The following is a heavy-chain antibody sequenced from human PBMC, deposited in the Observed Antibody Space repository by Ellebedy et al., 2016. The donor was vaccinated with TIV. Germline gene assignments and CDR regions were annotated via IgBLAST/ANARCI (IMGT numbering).Heavy chain of an antibody. V-gene: IGHV3-30-3*01. CDR2: ISYDGSNK. CDR1: GFTFSSYA. CDR3: ARLSFGEGG. D-gene: IGHD3-10*01. Sequence: PGGSLRLSCAASGFTFSSYAMHWVRQAPGKGLEWVAVISYDGSNKYYADSVKGRFTISRDNSKNTLYLQMNSLRAEDTAVYYCARLSFGEGGWGQGTLVTVSS. J-gene: IGHJ4*02.